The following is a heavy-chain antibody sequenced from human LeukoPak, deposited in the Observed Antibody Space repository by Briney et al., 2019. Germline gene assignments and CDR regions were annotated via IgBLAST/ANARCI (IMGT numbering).Heavy chain of an antibody. V-gene: IGHV3-23*01. J-gene: IGHJ4*02. Sequence: AGGSLRLSCVGSGFTFRGHAMSWVRQAPEKGLEFVSGIYENGGTTYYADSVKGRFSISRDNSKNTLYLQMDSLRGEDTAVYYCAKGYSAHFDYWGQGALVTVSS. CDR3: AKGYSAHFDY. CDR1: GFTFRGHA. CDR2: IYENGGTT. D-gene: IGHD2-21*01.